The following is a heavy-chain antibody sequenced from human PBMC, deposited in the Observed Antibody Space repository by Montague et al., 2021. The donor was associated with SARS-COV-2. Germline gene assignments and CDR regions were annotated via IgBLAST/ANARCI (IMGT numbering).Heavy chain of an antibody. J-gene: IGHJ6*02. V-gene: IGHV4-39*07. CDR2: IYYSGST. Sequence: SETLSLTCTVTGGSISSSSYYWGWIRQAPGKGLEWIGSIYYSGSTYYNPSLKSRVTISVDTSKNQSSLKLSSVTAADTAVYYCARDPSRQPLLYPIGDYYYGMDVWGQGTTVTVSS. CDR1: GGSISSSSYY. D-gene: IGHD2-2*02. CDR3: ARDPSRQPLLYPIGDYYYGMDV.